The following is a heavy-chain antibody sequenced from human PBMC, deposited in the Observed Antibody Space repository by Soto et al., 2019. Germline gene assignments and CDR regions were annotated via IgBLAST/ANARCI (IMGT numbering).Heavy chain of an antibody. CDR2: ISGSGGST. CDR1: GFTFSSYA. J-gene: IGHJ3*02. V-gene: IGHV3-23*01. D-gene: IGHD3-16*01. Sequence: EVQLLESGGGLVQPGGSLRLSCAASGFTFSSYALSWVRQAPGRGLEWVSVISGSGGSTYYADAVKGRFTLSRDNSKNTLYLELKSLRAEDTAVYYCASGGTLIPFHNWGQGSMVTVSS. CDR3: ASGGTLIPFHN.